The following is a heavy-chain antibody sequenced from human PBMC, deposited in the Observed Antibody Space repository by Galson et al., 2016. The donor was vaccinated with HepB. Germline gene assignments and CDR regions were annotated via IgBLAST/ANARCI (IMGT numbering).Heavy chain of an antibody. V-gene: IGHV3-30*04. D-gene: IGHD2-8*01. CDR1: GFTFPHHA. Sequence: SLRLSCAASGFTFPHHALHRVRQAPGKGLEWVAVISYDGRNNYYADSVKGRFTISRDNSKKTLYLQMNSLRPDDTALYYCARGEDIVLRLYARPNDYWGQGTLVTVSS. CDR3: ARGEDIVLRLYARPNDY. CDR2: ISYDGRNN. J-gene: IGHJ4*02.